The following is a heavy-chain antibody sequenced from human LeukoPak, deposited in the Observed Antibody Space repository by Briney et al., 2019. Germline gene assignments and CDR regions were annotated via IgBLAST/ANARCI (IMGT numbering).Heavy chain of an antibody. CDR1: GGSISSGDYY. CDR2: IYYSGST. D-gene: IGHD6-19*01. V-gene: IGHV4-30-4*02. CDR3: ARVCGGWVAGTWSRPNNWFDP. Sequence: SETLSLTCTVSGGSISSGDYYWSWIRQPPGKGLEWIGYIYYSGSTYYNPSLKSRVTISVDTSKNQFSLKLSSVTAADTAVYYCARVCGGWVAGTWSRPNNWFDPWGQGTLVTVSS. J-gene: IGHJ5*02.